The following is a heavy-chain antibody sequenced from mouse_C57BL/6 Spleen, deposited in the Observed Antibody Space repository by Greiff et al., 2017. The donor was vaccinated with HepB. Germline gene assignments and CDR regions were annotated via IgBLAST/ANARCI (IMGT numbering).Heavy chain of an antibody. Sequence: VQLQQSGPELVKPGASVKISCKASGYTFTDYYMNWVKQSHGKSLEWIGDINPNNGGTSYNQKFKGKATLTVDKSSSTAYMELRSLTSEDSAVYYCARERYYYGSTRYWYFDVWGTGTTVTVSS. D-gene: IGHD1-1*01. CDR1: GYTFTDYY. CDR3: ARERYYYGSTRYWYFDV. J-gene: IGHJ1*03. CDR2: INPNNGGT. V-gene: IGHV1-26*01.